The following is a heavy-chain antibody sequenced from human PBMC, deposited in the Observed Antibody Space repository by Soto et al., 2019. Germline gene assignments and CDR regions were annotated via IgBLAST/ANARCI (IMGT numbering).Heavy chain of an antibody. Sequence: SETLSLTCTVSGGSISSYYWSWIRQPPGKGLEWIGYIYYSGSTNYNPSLKSRVTISVDTSKNQFSLKLSSVTAADTAVYYCAIGYGDYRGDYYFDYWGQGTLVTVSS. D-gene: IGHD4-17*01. J-gene: IGHJ4*02. CDR1: GGSISSYY. CDR2: IYYSGST. V-gene: IGHV4-59*01. CDR3: AIGYGDYRGDYYFDY.